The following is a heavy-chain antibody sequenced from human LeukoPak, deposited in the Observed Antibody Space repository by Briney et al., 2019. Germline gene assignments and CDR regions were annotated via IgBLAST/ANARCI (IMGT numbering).Heavy chain of an antibody. Sequence: PGGSLRLSCAASGFTFSSYGMHWVRQAPGKGLEWVAVISYDGSNKYYADSVKGRFTISRDNSKNTLYLQMNSLRAEDTAVYYCARDVGSGWNALFPRAFDIWGQGTMVTVSS. CDR2: ISYDGSNK. CDR1: GFTFSSYG. CDR3: ARDVGSGWNALFPRAFDI. J-gene: IGHJ3*02. V-gene: IGHV3-30*19. D-gene: IGHD6-19*01.